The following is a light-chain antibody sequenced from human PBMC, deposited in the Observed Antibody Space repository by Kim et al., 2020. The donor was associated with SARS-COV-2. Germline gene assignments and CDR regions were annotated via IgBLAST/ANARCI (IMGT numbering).Light chain of an antibody. CDR1: QNLGDS. J-gene: IGKJ4*01. Sequence: VLMTQSPATLSVSPGDSATLSCRASQNLGDSLAWYQHKPGQAPRVLIYKAYTRATNIPARFSGSGSGTEFTLTISSLQSEDCALYYSQQFRAWPITFGGGTKVDIK. CDR2: KAY. V-gene: IGKV3-15*01. CDR3: QQFRAWPIT.